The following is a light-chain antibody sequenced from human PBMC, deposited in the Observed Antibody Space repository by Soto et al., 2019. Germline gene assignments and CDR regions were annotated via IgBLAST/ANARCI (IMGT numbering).Light chain of an antibody. J-gene: IGKJ3*01. V-gene: IGKV3-11*01. CDR2: DAS. Sequence: VLTHAPATLFLSPGERATLSCRASQSVSVYLAWYQQKPGQAPRLLIYDASNRATGISARFSGSGSGTDFTLTIRGLEPEDSAVYYCQQRSNWLLGPGTKVDIK. CDR1: QSVSVY. CDR3: QQRSNWL.